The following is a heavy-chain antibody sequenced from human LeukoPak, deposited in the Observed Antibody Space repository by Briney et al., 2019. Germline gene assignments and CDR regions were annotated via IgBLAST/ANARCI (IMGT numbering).Heavy chain of an antibody. CDR2: ISSSSSYI. CDR1: GFTFSSYS. CDR3: ARVLGSYTYYFDY. J-gene: IGHJ4*02. D-gene: IGHD1-26*01. V-gene: IGHV3-21*01. Sequence: KPGGSLRLSCAASGFTFSSYSMNWVRQAPGKGLEWVSSISSSSSYIYYADSVKGRFTISRDNAKNSLYLQMNSLRAEDTAVYYCARVLGSYTYYFDYWGQGTLVTVSS.